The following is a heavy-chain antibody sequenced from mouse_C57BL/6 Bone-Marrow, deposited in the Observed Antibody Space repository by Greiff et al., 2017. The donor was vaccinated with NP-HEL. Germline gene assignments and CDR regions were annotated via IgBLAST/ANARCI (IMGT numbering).Heavy chain of an antibody. CDR1: GFTFSSYA. D-gene: IGHD1-1*01. V-gene: IGHV5-4*03. CDR2: ISDGGSYT. Sequence: EVHLVESGGGLVKPGGSLKLSCAASGFTFSSYAMSWVRQTPEKRLEWVATISDGGSYTYYPDNVKGRFTISRDNAKNNLYLQMSHLKSEDTAMYYCARRITTVSYWYFDVWGTGTTVTVSS. CDR3: ARRITTVSYWYFDV. J-gene: IGHJ1*03.